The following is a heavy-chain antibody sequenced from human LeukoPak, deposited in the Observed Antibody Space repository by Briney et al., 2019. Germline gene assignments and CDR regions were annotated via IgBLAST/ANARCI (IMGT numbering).Heavy chain of an antibody. CDR1: GYTFTSYG. J-gene: IGHJ3*02. V-gene: IGHV1-18*01. CDR2: ISAYNGNT. Sequence: ASVKVSCKAPGYTFTSYGISWVRQAPGQGLEWMGWISAYNGNTNYAQKLQGRVTMTTDTSTSTAYMELRSLRSDDTAVYYCARGFGLPMIVDKSGAFDIWGQGTMVTVSS. D-gene: IGHD3-22*01. CDR3: ARGFGLPMIVDKSGAFDI.